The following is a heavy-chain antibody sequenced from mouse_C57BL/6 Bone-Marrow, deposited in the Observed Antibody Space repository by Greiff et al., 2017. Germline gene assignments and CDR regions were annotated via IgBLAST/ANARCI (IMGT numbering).Heavy chain of an antibody. CDR1: GYSFTGYY. V-gene: IGHV1-42*01. Sequence: EVQLQQSGPELVKPGASVKISCKASGYSFTGYYMNWVKQSPEKSLEWIGEINPSTGGTTYNQKFKAKATLTVDKSSSTAYMQLKSLTSEDASVYYCAPIYYDDDVPFAYWGQGTLVTVSA. D-gene: IGHD2-4*01. J-gene: IGHJ3*01. CDR2: INPSTGGT. CDR3: APIYYDDDVPFAY.